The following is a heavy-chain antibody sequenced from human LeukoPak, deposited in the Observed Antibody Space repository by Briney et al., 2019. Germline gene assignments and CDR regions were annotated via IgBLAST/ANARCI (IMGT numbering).Heavy chain of an antibody. D-gene: IGHD3-22*01. CDR1: GFTFSSYW. CDR2: IKQDGNEK. V-gene: IGHV3-7*01. J-gene: IGHJ4*02. Sequence: GGSLRLSCAASGFTFSSYWMNWVRQAPGKGLERVANIKQDGNEKYYVDSVKGRFTISRDNAKNSLYLQMNSLRAEDTAVYYCARDSGDYDSSGYLYYFDYWGQGTLVTVSS. CDR3: ARDSGDYDSSGYLYYFDY.